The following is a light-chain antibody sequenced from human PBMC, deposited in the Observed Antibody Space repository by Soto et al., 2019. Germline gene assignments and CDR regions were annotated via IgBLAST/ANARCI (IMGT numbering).Light chain of an antibody. CDR3: QQYHTFPIT. Sequence: IRITQSPSTLSASVGYRVTITWGATQNINNWLAWYHQKPGEAPKLLIYDAFSLETGVPFTFSGSGSGTEFSLTISLLQPEDFGTYYCQQYHTFPITFGGGTKVDIK. CDR1: QNINNW. J-gene: IGKJ4*01. V-gene: IGKV1-5*01. CDR2: DAF.